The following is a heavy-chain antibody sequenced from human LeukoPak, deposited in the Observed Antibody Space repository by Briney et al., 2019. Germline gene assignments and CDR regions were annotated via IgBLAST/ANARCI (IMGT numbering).Heavy chain of an antibody. Sequence: GRSLRLSCAASGFTFSSYAMHWVRQAPGKGLEWVGLSRRKANSYTTEYAPSVKDRFTISRDDSKNSLYLQMNSLKTEDTAMYYCTRRMTSNRYFDYWGQGILVTVSS. D-gene: IGHD1-14*01. CDR3: TRRMTSNRYFDY. CDR2: SRRKANSYTT. V-gene: IGHV3-72*01. CDR1: GFTFSSYA. J-gene: IGHJ4*02.